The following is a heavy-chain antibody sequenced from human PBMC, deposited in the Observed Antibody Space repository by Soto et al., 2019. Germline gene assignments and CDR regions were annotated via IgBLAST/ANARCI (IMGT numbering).Heavy chain of an antibody. Sequence: PGGSLRLSCAVSGFTFSNYSMNWVRQAPGKGLERVSSISSTSDYKYYTDSVKGRFTVSRDNAKNSLYMQMNSLRAKDTTVYFCAIYLGTIMSTIVESYYFDYWGLGTLVTVSS. D-gene: IGHD5-12*01. J-gene: IGHJ4*02. CDR3: AIYLGTIMSTIVESYYFDY. CDR1: GFTFSNYS. CDR2: ISSTSDYK. V-gene: IGHV3-21*01.